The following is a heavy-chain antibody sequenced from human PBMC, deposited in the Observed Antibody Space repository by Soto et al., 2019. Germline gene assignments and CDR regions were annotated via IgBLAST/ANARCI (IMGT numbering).Heavy chain of an antibody. CDR1: GGSVSGSSHY. D-gene: IGHD3-10*01. CDR3: ARGPRGYVYYHGMDV. V-gene: IGHV4-61*03. CDR2: IDYSGRT. Sequence: SETLSLTCSVSGGSVSGSSHYWNWIRQTPGKGLEWIGYIDYSGRTNYSPSLKSRVTISVDTSKNHFSLNLSSVTAADTAVYYCARGPRGYVYYHGMDVWGQGTTVTVSS. J-gene: IGHJ6*02.